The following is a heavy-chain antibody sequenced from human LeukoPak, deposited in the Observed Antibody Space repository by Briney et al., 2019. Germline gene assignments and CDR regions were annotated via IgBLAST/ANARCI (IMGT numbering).Heavy chain of an antibody. CDR3: ARDGPRHSGYSYGQDY. D-gene: IGHD5-18*01. V-gene: IGHV3-48*04. Sequence: GGSLRLSCAASGFTFSSYSMNWVRQAPGKGLEWVSYISSSSSTIYYADSVKGRFTISRDNAKNSLYLQMNSLRAEDTAVYYCARDGPRHSGYSYGQDYWGQGTLVTVSS. J-gene: IGHJ4*02. CDR1: GFTFSSYS. CDR2: ISSSSSTI.